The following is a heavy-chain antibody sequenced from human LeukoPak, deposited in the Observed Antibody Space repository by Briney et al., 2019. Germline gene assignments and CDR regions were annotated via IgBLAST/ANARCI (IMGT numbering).Heavy chain of an antibody. CDR3: ARAKGPIVVVTALDY. Sequence: SETLSLTCTVSGGSISSSSYYWGWIRQPPGKGLEWIGSIYYSGSTYYNPSLKSRVTISVDTSKNQFSLKLSSVTAADTAVYYCARAKGPIVVVTALDYWGQGTLVTVSS. CDR2: IYYSGST. CDR1: GGSISSSSYY. D-gene: IGHD2-21*02. V-gene: IGHV4-39*07. J-gene: IGHJ4*02.